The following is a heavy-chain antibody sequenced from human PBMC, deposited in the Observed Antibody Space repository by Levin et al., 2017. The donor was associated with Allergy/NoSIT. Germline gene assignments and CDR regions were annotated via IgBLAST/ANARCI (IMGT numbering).Heavy chain of an antibody. CDR1: GFTFSSYA. V-gene: IGHV3-30-3*01. CDR3: ARADSLYSSGWDAFDI. Sequence: AGGSLRLSCAASGFTFSSYAMHWVRQAPGKGLEWVAVISYDGSNKYYADSVKGRFTISRDNSKNTLYLQMNSLRAEDTAVYYCARADSLYSSGWDAFDIWGQGTMVTVSS. CDR2: ISYDGSNK. D-gene: IGHD6-19*01. J-gene: IGHJ3*02.